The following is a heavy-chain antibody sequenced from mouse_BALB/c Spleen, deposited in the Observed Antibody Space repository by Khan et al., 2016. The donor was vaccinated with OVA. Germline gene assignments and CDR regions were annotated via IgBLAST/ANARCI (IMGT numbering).Heavy chain of an antibody. CDR2: ISGDSSNI. Sequence: VELVESGGGLVQPGGSRKLSCVASGFSFSSFGMHWVRQAPEKGLEWVAYISGDSSNIYYTDTVKGRFTISRDNSKNTLFLQMTSLRSEDMAMYYCARSYFYGYYFDQWGQGTTLTVSS. V-gene: IGHV5-17*02. D-gene: IGHD1-1*01. CDR1: GFSFSSFG. CDR3: ARSYFYGYYFDQ. J-gene: IGHJ2*01.